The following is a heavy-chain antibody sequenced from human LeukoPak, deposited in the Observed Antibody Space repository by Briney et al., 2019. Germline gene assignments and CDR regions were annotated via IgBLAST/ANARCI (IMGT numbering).Heavy chain of an antibody. Sequence: SETLSLTCTISRDSIDSCGYSWSWIRQPPGKGLEWIGYIHQSGTTYLNPSFSSRVTMSKDSSKNQFSLSLRSVTAADTAVYYCARRVAGSGTSYFDRWGLGTPVTVSS. J-gene: IGHJ4*02. CDR1: RDSIDSCGYS. CDR2: IHQSGTT. V-gene: IGHV4-30-2*01. CDR3: ARRVAGSGTSYFDR. D-gene: IGHD3-10*01.